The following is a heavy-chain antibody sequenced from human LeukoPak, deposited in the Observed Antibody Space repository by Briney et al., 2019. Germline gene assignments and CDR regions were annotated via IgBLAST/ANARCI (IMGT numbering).Heavy chain of an antibody. CDR1: GFTFDDYG. CDR3: AREPDGYSSSWYGSAFDI. Sequence: GGSLRLSCAASGFTFDDYGMSWVRQAPGKGLEWVSGINWNGGSTGYADSVKGRFTISRDNAKNSLYLQMNSLRAEDTALYYRAREPDGYSSSWYGSAFDIWGQGTMVTVSS. D-gene: IGHD6-13*01. CDR2: INWNGGST. J-gene: IGHJ3*02. V-gene: IGHV3-20*04.